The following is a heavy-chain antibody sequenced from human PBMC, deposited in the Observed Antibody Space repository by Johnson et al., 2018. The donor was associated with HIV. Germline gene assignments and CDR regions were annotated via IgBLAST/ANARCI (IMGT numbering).Heavy chain of an antibody. Sequence: VQLVESGGGLVKPGGSLRLSCAASGFTFSNAWMNWVRQAPGKGLEWIGRIKSKTDGGTTDYAAPVKGRFTISRDDSKNTLYLQMNSLKTEDTAVYYCTTVSDPYYYDSSGYQIHAFDIWGQGTMVTVSS. CDR2: IKSKTDGGTT. CDR3: TTVSDPYYYDSSGYQIHAFDI. D-gene: IGHD3-22*01. CDR1: GFTFSNAW. V-gene: IGHV3-15*01. J-gene: IGHJ3*02.